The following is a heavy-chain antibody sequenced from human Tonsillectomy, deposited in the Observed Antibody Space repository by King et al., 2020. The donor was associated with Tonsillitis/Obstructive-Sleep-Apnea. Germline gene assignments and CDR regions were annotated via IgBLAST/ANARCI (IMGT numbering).Heavy chain of an antibody. V-gene: IGHV4-39*01. CDR1: GGSITSSSYY. CDR3: AGDGRGYNYGLGDY. J-gene: IGHJ4*02. D-gene: IGHD5-18*01. Sequence: QLQESGPGLVKPSETLSLTCTVSGGSITSSSYYWGWIRQPPGKGLEWIGSIYISGSTYYNPSLKSRVTISVDTSKNQFSLKLSSVTAADTAVYYCAGDGRGYNYGLGDYWGQGPLVTVSS. CDR2: IYISGST.